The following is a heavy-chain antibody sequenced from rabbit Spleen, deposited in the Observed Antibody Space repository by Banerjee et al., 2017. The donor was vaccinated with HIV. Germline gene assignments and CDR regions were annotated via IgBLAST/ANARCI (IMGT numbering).Heavy chain of an antibody. CDR1: GIDFTNYY. CDR2: IDPLFGST. V-gene: IGHV1S7*01. Sequence: QLTETGGGLVQPGGSLTLSCKASGIDFTNYYISWVRQAPGKGLEWIGYIDPLFGSTYYANWVNGRFTISSHNAQNTLYLQLSSLTAADTATYFCVRDQAGYAGYGPYYFNLWGQGTLVTV. D-gene: IGHD7-1*01. CDR3: VRDQAGYAGYGPYYFNL. J-gene: IGHJ4*01.